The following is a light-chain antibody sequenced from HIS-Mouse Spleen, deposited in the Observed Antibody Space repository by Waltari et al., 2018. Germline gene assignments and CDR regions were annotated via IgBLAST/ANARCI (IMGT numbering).Light chain of an antibody. CDR1: ALPKKY. J-gene: IGLJ2*01. CDR3: YSTDSSGNHRV. Sequence: SYELTQPPSVSVSPGQTDRITCSGDALPKKYAYWYQQKSGQAPVLGIYEDSKRPSGIPERFSGSSSGTMATLTISGAQVEDEADYYCYSTDSSGNHRVFGGGTKLTVL. V-gene: IGLV3-10*01. CDR2: EDS.